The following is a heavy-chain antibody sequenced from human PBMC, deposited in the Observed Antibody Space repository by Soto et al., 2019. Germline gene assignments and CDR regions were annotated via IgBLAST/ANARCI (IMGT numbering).Heavy chain of an antibody. D-gene: IGHD3-10*01. Sequence: QVQLQESGPGLVKPSETLSLTCTVSGGSISPYYWSWIRHPPGKALEWIGYIFYSGSTNYNPSLESRVTISVDMSKNQFSLKLGSVTAADTAVYYCARITGSGPNAFDIWGQGTIVTVSS. CDR2: IFYSGST. V-gene: IGHV4-59*01. J-gene: IGHJ3*02. CDR1: GGSISPYY. CDR3: ARITGSGPNAFDI.